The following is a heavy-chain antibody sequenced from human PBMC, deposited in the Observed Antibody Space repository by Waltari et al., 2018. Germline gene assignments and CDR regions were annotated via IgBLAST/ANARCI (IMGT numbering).Heavy chain of an antibody. D-gene: IGHD2-15*01. Sequence: QLQLQESGPGLVNPSGTLSLNCALSGDSMSTTYWWNWVRQSPQRGLEWLGQVHGSGRTNYNPSFASRVTVSLDTSKNQFSLKVTSATAADTAVYYCARDRGRGLYLDTWGPGTLVTVSP. V-gene: IGHV4-4*02. CDR3: ARDRGRGLYLDT. CDR2: VHGSGRT. CDR1: GDSMSTTYW. J-gene: IGHJ5*02.